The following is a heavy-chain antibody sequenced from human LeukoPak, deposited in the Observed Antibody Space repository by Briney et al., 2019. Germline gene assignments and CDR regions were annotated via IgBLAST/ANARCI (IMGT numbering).Heavy chain of an antibody. D-gene: IGHD3-9*01. J-gene: IGHJ4*02. V-gene: IGHV1-2*02. CDR2: MNPNTGDT. Sequence: ASVKVSCKASGYTFTGQFMHWVRQAPGQGLEWMGWMNPNTGDTNYAQSFQGRLAMTRDTTISTAYMELSRLTSDDTAVYYCASFPRYMSSPPFDYWGQGTLLTVSS. CDR3: ASFPRYMSSPPFDY. CDR1: GYTFTGQF.